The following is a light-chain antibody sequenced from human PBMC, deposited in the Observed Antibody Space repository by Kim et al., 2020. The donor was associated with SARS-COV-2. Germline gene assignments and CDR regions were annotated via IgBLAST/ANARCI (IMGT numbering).Light chain of an antibody. Sequence: PGESPPLSCRASHNVDISLAWYQQTPGQAPRLLIYDAAIRAAGVPDRFSASGSGTDFTLTIGSLAPEDFAVYYCQQRGNWPPALTFGGGTKVDIK. V-gene: IGKV3-11*01. J-gene: IGKJ4*01. CDR3: QQRGNWPPALT. CDR1: HNVDIS. CDR2: DAA.